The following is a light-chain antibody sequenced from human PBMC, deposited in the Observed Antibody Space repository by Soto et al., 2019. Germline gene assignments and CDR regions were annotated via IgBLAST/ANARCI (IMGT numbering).Light chain of an antibody. CDR3: QQYNSYSWT. CDR1: QSISSW. V-gene: IGKV1-5*03. Sequence: DIQMTQSPSTLSASVGARVTITCRASQSISSWLAWYQQKPGKAPKLLIYKASSLQSGVPSRFSGSGSGTEFTLTISSLQPDDFATYYCQQYNSYSWTFGRGTKVEIK. CDR2: KAS. J-gene: IGKJ1*01.